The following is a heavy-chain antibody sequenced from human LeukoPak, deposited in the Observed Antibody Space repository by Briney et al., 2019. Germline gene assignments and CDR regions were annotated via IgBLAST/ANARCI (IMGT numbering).Heavy chain of an antibody. CDR1: GFTFSSYW. D-gene: IGHD1-26*01. J-gene: IGHJ4*02. V-gene: IGHV3-7*01. CDR2: IKQDGSEK. Sequence: GGSLRLSCAASGFTFSSYWMSWVRQAPGKGLEWVANIKQDGSEKYYVDSVKGRFTISRDNAKNSLYLQMNSRRAEDTAVYYCARGSYRRPTDYWGQGTLVTVSS. CDR3: ARGSYRRPTDY.